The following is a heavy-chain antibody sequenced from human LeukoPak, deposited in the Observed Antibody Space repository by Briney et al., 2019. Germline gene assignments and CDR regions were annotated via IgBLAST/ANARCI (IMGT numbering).Heavy chain of an antibody. J-gene: IGHJ4*02. Sequence: GGSLRLSCAASGFTFSSYGMHWVRQAPGKGLEWVAVIWYDGSNKYYADSVKGRFTISRDNSKNTLYLQMNSLRAEDTAVYYCARDGGYSYGYFDYWGQGALVTVSS. CDR2: IWYDGSNK. D-gene: IGHD5-18*01. CDR1: GFTFSSYG. V-gene: IGHV3-33*01. CDR3: ARDGGYSYGYFDY.